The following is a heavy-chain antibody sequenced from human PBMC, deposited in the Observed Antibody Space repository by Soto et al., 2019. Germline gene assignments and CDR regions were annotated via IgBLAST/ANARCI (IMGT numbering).Heavy chain of an antibody. Sequence: QVQLMQSGAEMKKPGSSVKVSCKASGGTFSSYAISWLRQAPGQGPEWMRGIIPMFGTANYAQKFQGRVTIPADESTSTAYMELSSLRSEDTAVYYCARAPSSGWYYFDYWGQGTLVTVSS. CDR3: ARAPSSGWYYFDY. J-gene: IGHJ4*02. CDR2: IIPMFGTA. D-gene: IGHD6-19*01. CDR1: GGTFSSYA. V-gene: IGHV1-69*01.